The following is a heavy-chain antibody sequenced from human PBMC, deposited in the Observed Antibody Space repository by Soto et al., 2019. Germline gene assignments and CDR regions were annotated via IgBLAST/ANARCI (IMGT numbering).Heavy chain of an antibody. CDR3: VRVGVGIGNHFDS. V-gene: IGHV4-59*12. CDR2: IHYSGRT. D-gene: IGHD1-26*01. Sequence: SETLSLTCIVSNGAISGFYWTWIRQPPGKILEWIGYIHYSGRTDYNPSLTSRATMSVDTSKNQFSLNLKSITAADTAVYYCVRVGVGIGNHFDSWGRGTLVTVSS. J-gene: IGHJ4*02. CDR1: NGAISGFY.